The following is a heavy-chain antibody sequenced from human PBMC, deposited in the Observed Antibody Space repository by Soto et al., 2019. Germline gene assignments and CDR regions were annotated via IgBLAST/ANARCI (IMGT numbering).Heavy chain of an antibody. CDR1: GYTFTSYG. J-gene: IGHJ6*02. CDR3: ATNYLFYYGSGNTNYYGMDV. CDR2: ISAYNGNT. D-gene: IGHD3-10*01. Sequence: QVQLVQSGAEVKKPGASVKVSGKASGYTFTSYGISWVRQAPGQGLEWMGWISAYNGNTNYAQKLQGRVTMTTDTSTSTAYMELRSLRSDDTAVYYCATNYLFYYGSGNTNYYGMDVWGQGTTVTVSS. V-gene: IGHV1-18*01.